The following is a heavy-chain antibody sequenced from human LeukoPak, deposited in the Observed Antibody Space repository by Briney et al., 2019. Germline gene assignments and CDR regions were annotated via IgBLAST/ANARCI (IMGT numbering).Heavy chain of an antibody. V-gene: IGHV2-70*17. CDR3: ARTRGSSGSYYPDY. CDR2: IDWDDDE. Sequence: SGPALVKPTQTLTLTCTFSGFSLSTTGLCVSWVRQPPGKALEWLARIDWDDDEFYSTSLKTRLSIFKDTSKIHVVLTMTNMDPVDTATYYCARTRGSSGSYYPDYWGQGTLVTVSS. J-gene: IGHJ4*02. D-gene: IGHD3-10*01. CDR1: GFSLSTTGLC.